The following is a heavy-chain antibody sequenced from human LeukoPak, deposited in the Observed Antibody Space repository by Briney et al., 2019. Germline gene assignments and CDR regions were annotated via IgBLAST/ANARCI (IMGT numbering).Heavy chain of an antibody. Sequence: PSETLSLTCSVSGGSISSGDYYWSWIRQPPGKGLEWIGYIYYSGSTYYNPSLKSRVTISADTPKNQISLSLSSVTAADTALYFCARVGGHTYYDTLTGLMKWFDPWGQGTLVTVSS. D-gene: IGHD3-9*01. CDR3: ARVGGHTYYDTLTGLMKWFDP. J-gene: IGHJ5*02. CDR1: GGSISSGDYY. CDR2: IYYSGST. V-gene: IGHV4-30-4*01.